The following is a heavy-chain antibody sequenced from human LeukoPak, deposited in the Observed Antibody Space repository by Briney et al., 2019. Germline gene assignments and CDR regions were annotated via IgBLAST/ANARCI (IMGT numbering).Heavy chain of an antibody. Sequence: GGCLRLSCAASVFTLSSYWMKWVRQARWKGLEWVANIKQDGSEKYYVDSVKGRFTISRDNAKNSLYLQMNSLRAEDTAVYYCARDKLLWRWGQGTLVTVSS. CDR3: ARDKLLWR. D-gene: IGHD3-10*01. J-gene: IGHJ4*02. CDR2: IKQDGSEK. CDR1: VFTLSSYW. V-gene: IGHV3-7*01.